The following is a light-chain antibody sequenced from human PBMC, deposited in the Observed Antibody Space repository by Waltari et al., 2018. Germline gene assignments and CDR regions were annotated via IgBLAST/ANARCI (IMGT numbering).Light chain of an antibody. CDR1: QDISRW. J-gene: IGKJ4*01. Sequence: DIQMTQSPSSVSASAGDRVTITCRASQDISRWLAWYQQKAGKAPKFLIYDASTLQSGVPSRFSGSGSGTDFTLTISSLQPEDFATYYCQQGNDFPLTFGGGTKVEI. V-gene: IGKV1-12*01. CDR2: DAS. CDR3: QQGNDFPLT.